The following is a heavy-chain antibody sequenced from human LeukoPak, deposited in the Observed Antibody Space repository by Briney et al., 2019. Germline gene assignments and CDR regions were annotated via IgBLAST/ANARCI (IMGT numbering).Heavy chain of an antibody. Sequence: ASVKLSCKASGYTFTSYGISWGRQSAGQAREGRGWISAYNGNTNYAQKLQGRVTMTTDTATTTAYMELRSLRSDDTAVYYCGRLSGYDWESFYDYWGKGTMVTVSS. CDR2: ISAYNGNT. CDR3: GRLSGYDWESFYDY. D-gene: IGHD5-12*01. J-gene: IGHJ4*02. V-gene: IGHV1-18*01. CDR1: GYTFTSYG.